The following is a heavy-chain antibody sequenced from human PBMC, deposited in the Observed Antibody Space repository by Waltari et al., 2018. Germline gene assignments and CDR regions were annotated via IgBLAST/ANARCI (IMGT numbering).Heavy chain of an antibody. CDR3: ARCTSYRSFDY. D-gene: IGHD1-26*01. V-gene: IGHV3-48*03. CDR1: GFSFSDFE. CDR2: STSSGTI. J-gene: IGHJ4*02. Sequence: EVQLVESGGASVQPGGSLRLSCVASGFSFSDFEMSWVRQAPGKGLELVSYSTSSGTIDYTVSVRGRFTISRDNAKKTLYLQMNSLRVEDTAVYFCARCTSYRSFDYWGQGTLATVSS.